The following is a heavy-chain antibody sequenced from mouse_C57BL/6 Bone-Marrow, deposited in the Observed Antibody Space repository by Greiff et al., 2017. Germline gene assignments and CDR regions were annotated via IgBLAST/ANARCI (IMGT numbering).Heavy chain of an antibody. Sequence: QVQLKESGAELVKPGASVKISCKASGYAFSSYWMNWVKQRPGKGLEWIGQIYPGDGDTNYNGKFKGKATLTADKSSSTAYMQLSSLTSEDSAVYFCARGSYGNHIYWGQGTSVTVSS. CDR2: IYPGDGDT. J-gene: IGHJ4*01. V-gene: IGHV1-80*01. CDR1: GYAFSSYW. D-gene: IGHD2-1*01. CDR3: ARGSYGNHIY.